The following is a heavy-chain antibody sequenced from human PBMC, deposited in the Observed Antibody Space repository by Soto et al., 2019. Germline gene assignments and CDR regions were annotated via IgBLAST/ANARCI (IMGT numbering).Heavy chain of an antibody. CDR1: GYTFTSYG. Sequence: VASVKVSCKASGYTFTSYGISWVRQAPGQGLEWMGWISAYNGNTNYAQKLQGRVTMTTDTSTSTAYMELRSLRSDDTAVYYCARDRIMITFGGVNPFDYWGQGTLVTVSS. D-gene: IGHD3-16*01. V-gene: IGHV1-18*04. J-gene: IGHJ4*02. CDR2: ISAYNGNT. CDR3: ARDRIMITFGGVNPFDY.